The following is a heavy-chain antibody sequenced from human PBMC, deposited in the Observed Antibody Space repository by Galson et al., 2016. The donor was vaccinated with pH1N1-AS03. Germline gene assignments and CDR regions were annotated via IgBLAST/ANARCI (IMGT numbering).Heavy chain of an antibody. Sequence: SETLSLTCTVSGGSLTDYQWSWIRQSPGKGLEWIGEISHSGITDYDPSLKSRVSISVDTSKDQFSLNLSSITAADAAVYYCARGNPFLGSSWYEDSWGQGTLVIVSS. CDR3: ARGNPFLGSSWYEDS. J-gene: IGHJ4*02. V-gene: IGHV4-34*01. CDR1: GGSLTDYQ. CDR2: ISHSGIT. D-gene: IGHD6-13*01.